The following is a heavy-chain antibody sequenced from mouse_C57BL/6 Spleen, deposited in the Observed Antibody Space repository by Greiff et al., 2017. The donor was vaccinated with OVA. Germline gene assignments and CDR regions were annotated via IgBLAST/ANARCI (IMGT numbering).Heavy chain of an antibody. Sequence: VQLVESGPELVKPGASVKISCKASGYAFSSSWMNWVKQRPGKGLEWIGRIYPGDGDTNYNGKFKGKATLTADKSSSTAYMQLSSLTSEDSAVYFCARSEPGGFADWGQGTLVTVSA. CDR3: ARSEPGGFAD. CDR1: GYAFSSSW. CDR2: IYPGDGDT. V-gene: IGHV1-82*01. J-gene: IGHJ3*01.